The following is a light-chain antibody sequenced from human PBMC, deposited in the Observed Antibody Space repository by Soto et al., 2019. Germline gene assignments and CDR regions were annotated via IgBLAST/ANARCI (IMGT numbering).Light chain of an antibody. CDR3: PERSSWLT. CDR2: DAS. V-gene: IGKV3-11*01. J-gene: IGKJ4*01. CDR1: QSVSSY. Sequence: EIVLTQSPATLSLSPGERATLSCRASQSVSSYLAWYQQKPGQAPRLLIYDASNRATGIPARFSGSGSATDFTLTIGSLAPEDFAVYYCPERSSWLTSGGGTKVEIK.